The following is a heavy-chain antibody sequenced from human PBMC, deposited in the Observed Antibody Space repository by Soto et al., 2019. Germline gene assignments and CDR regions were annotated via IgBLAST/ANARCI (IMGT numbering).Heavy chain of an antibody. V-gene: IGHV1-2*04. CDR2: INPNSGGT. CDR1: GYTFTGYY. D-gene: IGHD5-18*01. J-gene: IGHJ6*02. Sequence: QVQLVQSGAEVKKPGASVKVSCKASGYTFTGYYMHWVRQAPGQGLEWMGWINPNSGGTNYAQKFQGWVTMTRDTSISTAYMELSRLRSDDTAVYYCARVGYSYGCYYYYGMGVWGQGTTVTVSS. CDR3: ARVGYSYGCYYYYGMGV.